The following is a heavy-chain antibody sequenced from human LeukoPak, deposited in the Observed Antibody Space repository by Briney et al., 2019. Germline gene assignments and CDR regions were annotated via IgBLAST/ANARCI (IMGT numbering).Heavy chain of an antibody. CDR3: DRAGCSSTSCSFDP. D-gene: IGHD2-2*01. V-gene: IGHV4-30-2*01. J-gene: IGHJ5*02. Sequence: SETLSLTCAVSGGSISSGGYSWSWIRQPPGKGLEWIGYIYHSGSTYYNPSLKSRVTISVDRSKNQFSLKLSSVTAADTAVYYCDRAGCSSTSCSFDPWGQGTLVTVSS. CDR1: GGSISSGGYS. CDR2: IYHSGST.